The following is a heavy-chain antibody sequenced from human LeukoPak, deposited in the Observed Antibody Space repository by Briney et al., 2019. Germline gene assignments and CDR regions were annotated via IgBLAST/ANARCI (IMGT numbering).Heavy chain of an antibody. CDR1: GFTFNKYF. CDR2: IQEDGSEK. Sequence: GGSLRLSCTAAGFTFNKYFMTWVRQAPGEGLEWVANIQEDGSEKNLLDSVKGRFTVSRDNAKNSLYLQMNSLRVEDTAVHYCARARGYGDYTLSGPLGYWGRGTLVTVSS. CDR3: ARARGYGDYTLSGPLGY. D-gene: IGHD4-17*01. V-gene: IGHV3-7*01. J-gene: IGHJ4*03.